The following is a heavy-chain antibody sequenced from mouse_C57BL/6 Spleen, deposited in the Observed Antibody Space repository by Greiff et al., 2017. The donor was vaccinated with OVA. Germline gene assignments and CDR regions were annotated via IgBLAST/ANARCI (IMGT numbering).Heavy chain of an antibody. J-gene: IGHJ4*01. CDR1: GYAFSSSW. D-gene: IGHD1-1*01. CDR3: ARSYGSSLYAMDY. V-gene: IGHV1-82*01. Sequence: QVHVKQSGPELVKPGASVKISCKASGYAFSSSWMNWVKQRPGKGLEWIGRIYPGDGDTNYNGKFKGKATLTADKSSSTAYMQLSSLTAEDSAVYFCARSYGSSLYAMDYWGQGTSVTVSS. CDR2: IYPGDGDT.